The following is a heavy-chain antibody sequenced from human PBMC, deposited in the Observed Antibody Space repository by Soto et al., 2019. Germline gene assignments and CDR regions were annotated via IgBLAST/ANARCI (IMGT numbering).Heavy chain of an antibody. Sequence: PSETLSLTCTVSGGSISSGGYYWSWIRQHPGKGLEWIGYIYYSGSTNYNPSLKSRVTISVDTSKNQFSLKLNSVTAADTAVYYCARALILTGYYIHDAFDIWGQGTMVTVSS. CDR2: IYYSGST. D-gene: IGHD3-9*01. CDR1: GGSISSGGYY. V-gene: IGHV4-61*08. J-gene: IGHJ3*02. CDR3: ARALILTGYYIHDAFDI.